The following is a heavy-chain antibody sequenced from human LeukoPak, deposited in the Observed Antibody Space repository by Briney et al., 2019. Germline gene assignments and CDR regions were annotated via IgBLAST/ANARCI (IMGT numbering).Heavy chain of an antibody. Sequence: PSHTLSLTCTVSGGSISRGGYYWSWIRQPPGKGLEWIGYIYYSGSTNYNPSLESRVTISVDTSKNQFSLKLSSVTAADTAVYYCARYWSYDSSGYYYSVLDIWGQGTMVTVSS. CDR1: GGSISRGGYY. V-gene: IGHV4-31*03. CDR3: ARYWSYDSSGYYYSVLDI. J-gene: IGHJ3*02. D-gene: IGHD3-22*01. CDR2: IYYSGST.